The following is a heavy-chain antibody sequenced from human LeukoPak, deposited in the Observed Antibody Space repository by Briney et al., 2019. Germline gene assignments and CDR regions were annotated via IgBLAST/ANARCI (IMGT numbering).Heavy chain of an antibody. D-gene: IGHD6-13*01. CDR3: AKAYSSSWYVNYFDY. CDR2: IKQDGSEK. J-gene: IGHJ4*02. Sequence: PGGSLRLSCAASGFTFSSYWMSWVRQAPGKGLEWVANIKQDGSEKYYVDSVKGRFTISRDNSKNTLYLQMNSLRAEDTAVYYCAKAYSSSWYVNYFDYWGQGTLVTVSS. CDR1: GFTFSSYW. V-gene: IGHV3-7*03.